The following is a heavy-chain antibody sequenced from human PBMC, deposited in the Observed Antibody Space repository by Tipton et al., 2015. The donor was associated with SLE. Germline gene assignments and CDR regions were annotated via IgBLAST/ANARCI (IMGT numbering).Heavy chain of an antibody. Sequence: SLRLSCAVSGGFFVSSNYMSWVRQAPGKGLEWISVLFSDGRTFYADSVKGRFTTSRDNSKNTLILQMDSLRAEDTAVYYCAVGRYTHDYWGQGTLVSVSS. V-gene: IGHV3-66*01. CDR3: AVGRYTHDY. CDR1: GGFFVSSNY. CDR2: LFSDGRT. D-gene: IGHD1-26*01. J-gene: IGHJ4*02.